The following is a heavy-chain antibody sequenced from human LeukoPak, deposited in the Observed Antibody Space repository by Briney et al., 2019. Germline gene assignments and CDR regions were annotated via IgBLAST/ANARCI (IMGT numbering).Heavy chain of an antibody. CDR1: GGSISSYY. J-gene: IGHJ5*02. V-gene: IGHV4-59*01. CDR3: ARAPQRSYQHNWFDP. Sequence: SETLSLTCTVSGGSISSYYWSWIRQPPGKGLEWIGYIYYSGRTNYNPSLKSRVTISVDTSKNQFSLKLSSVTAADTAVYYCARAPQRSYQHNWFDPWGQGTLVTVSS. D-gene: IGHD2-21*01. CDR2: IYYSGRT.